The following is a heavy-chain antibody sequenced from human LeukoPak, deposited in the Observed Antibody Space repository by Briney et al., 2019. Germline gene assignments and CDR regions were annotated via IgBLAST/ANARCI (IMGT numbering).Heavy chain of an antibody. CDR1: GYIFTAYH. J-gene: IGHJ4*02. D-gene: IGHD2-21*02. V-gene: IGHV1-2*02. CDR3: ARDDHGAVVTGPFDY. CDR2: VNANSSDT. Sequence: ASVKVSCQASGYIFTAYHIHWVRQAPGQGLEWMGWVNANSSDTNYAQKFQGRVTMTSDTSISTAYMELSRLRSDDTAVYYCARDDHGAVVTGPFDYWGQGTLVTVSS.